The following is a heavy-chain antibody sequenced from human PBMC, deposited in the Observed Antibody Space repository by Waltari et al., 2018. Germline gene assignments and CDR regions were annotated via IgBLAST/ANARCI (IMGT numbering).Heavy chain of an antibody. CDR2: INHNSGGN. CDR3: ASFSASGGIPAASNY. D-gene: IGHD6-19*01. J-gene: IGHJ4*02. V-gene: IGHV1-2*06. Sequence: QVRLVKAGAVVKKPEHSVMVSCKASGYLLPVYDMHRVRQAAGQGLEWMGRINHNSGGNNNAQKYKGMVIMTKETSISTAYMERSMLRSDDAAVYYCASFSASGGIPAASNYWGQGTLVTVSS. CDR1: GYLLPVYD.